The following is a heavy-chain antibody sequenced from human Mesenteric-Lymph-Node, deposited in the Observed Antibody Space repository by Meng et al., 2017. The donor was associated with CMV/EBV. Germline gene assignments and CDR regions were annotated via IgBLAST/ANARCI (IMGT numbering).Heavy chain of an antibody. D-gene: IGHD3-9*01. V-gene: IGHV3-53*01. CDR3: ARDLAATSYDVLTDYFGMDV. J-gene: IGHJ6*02. Sequence: GESLKISCAASGFTFSSYWMSWVRQAPGKGLEWVSIIYSGGRTYYADSVKGRFIISRDNSKNTLFLQMNSLRAEDTAVYYCARDLAATSYDVLTDYFGMDVWGQGTTVTVSS. CDR1: GFTFSSYW. CDR2: IYSGGRT.